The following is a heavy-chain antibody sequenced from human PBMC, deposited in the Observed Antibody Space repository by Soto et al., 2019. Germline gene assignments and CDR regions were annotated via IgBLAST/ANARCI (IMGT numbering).Heavy chain of an antibody. CDR2: INTYNGNT. J-gene: IGHJ4*02. CDR3: ARVQHPAYFDY. V-gene: IGHV1-18*01. Sequence: ASVKVSCKASGYSFTRYGIAWARQAPGQGLEWMGWINTYNGNTNYAQNLQGRVTLTTDTSTSTAYMELTSLSSVTPEDTAVYYCARVQHPAYFDYWGQGTPVTVSS. CDR1: GYSFTRYG. D-gene: IGHD3-10*01.